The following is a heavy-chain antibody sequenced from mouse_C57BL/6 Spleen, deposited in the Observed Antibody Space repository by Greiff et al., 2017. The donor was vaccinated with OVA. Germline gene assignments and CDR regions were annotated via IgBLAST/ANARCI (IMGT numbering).Heavy chain of an antibody. D-gene: IGHD2-3*01. Sequence: QVQLQQPGAELVRPGSSVKLSCKASGYTFTSYWMHWVKQRPIQGLEWIGNIDPSDSETHYNQKFKDKVTLTVDKSSSTAYMQLSSLTSEDSAVYYCARFDGYHEGAMDYWGQGTSVTVSS. CDR2: IDPSDSET. CDR3: ARFDGYHEGAMDY. V-gene: IGHV1-52*01. J-gene: IGHJ4*01. CDR1: GYTFTSYW.